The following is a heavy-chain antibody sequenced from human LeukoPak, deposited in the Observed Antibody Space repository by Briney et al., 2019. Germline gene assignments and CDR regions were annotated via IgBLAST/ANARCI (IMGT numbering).Heavy chain of an antibody. CDR3: GRGGNGIDI. CDR1: VFTFSNYL. Sequence: PGGSLRLSCAASVFTFSNYLMHWVRQAPGKGLVWVSRINSDESNTNSYADSVKGRFTISRDNAKNTLYLQMNSLRGEDTAVYFCGRGGNGIDIWGQGTTVIVSS. CDR2: INSDESNT. V-gene: IGHV3-74*01. D-gene: IGHD2-8*01. J-gene: IGHJ3*02.